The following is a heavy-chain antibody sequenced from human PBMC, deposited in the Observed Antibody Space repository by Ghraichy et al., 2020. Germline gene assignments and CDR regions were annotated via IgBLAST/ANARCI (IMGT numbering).Heavy chain of an antibody. CDR1: GYTFTSYG. V-gene: IGHV1-18*01. Sequence: VKVSCKASGYTFTSYGISWVRQAPGQGLEWMGWISAYNGNTNYAQKLQGRVTMTTNTSTSTAYMELRSLRSDDTAVYYCARDLGVVAATGGVGGWFDPWGQGTLVTVSS. D-gene: IGHD2-15*01. CDR3: ARDLGVVAATGGVGGWFDP. J-gene: IGHJ5*02. CDR2: ISAYNGNT.